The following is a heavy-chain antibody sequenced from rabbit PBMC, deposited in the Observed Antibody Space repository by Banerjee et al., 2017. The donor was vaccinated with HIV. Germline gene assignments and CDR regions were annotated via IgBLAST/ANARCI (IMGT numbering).Heavy chain of an antibody. J-gene: IGHJ4*01. Sequence: QQLKETGGGLVQPGGSLTLSCKASGFDFSSYYMNWVRQAPGKGLEWIGRIYAGKGSSDYANWVNGRFTISSDSAQNTVDLQMNSLTAADTATYFCARIDPRYYSSDWDYFNLWGPGTLVTVS. CDR2: IYAGKGSS. D-gene: IGHD4-1*01. V-gene: IGHV1S7*01. CDR1: GFDFSSYY. CDR3: ARIDPRYYSSDWDYFNL.